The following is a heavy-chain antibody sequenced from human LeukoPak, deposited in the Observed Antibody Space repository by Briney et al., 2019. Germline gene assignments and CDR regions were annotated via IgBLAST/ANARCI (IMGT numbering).Heavy chain of an antibody. CDR3: ARRGDWGLYYDSSGYPYYFDY. V-gene: IGHV5-51*01. D-gene: IGHD3-22*01. CDR1: GYSFTSYW. Sequence: GESLKISCKGSGYSFTSYWIGWVRQMPGKGLEWMGIIYPGDSDTRYSPSFQGQVTISADKSISTAYLQWSSLKASDTALYYCARRGDWGLYYDSSGYPYYFDYWGQGTLVTVSS. J-gene: IGHJ4*02. CDR2: IYPGDSDT.